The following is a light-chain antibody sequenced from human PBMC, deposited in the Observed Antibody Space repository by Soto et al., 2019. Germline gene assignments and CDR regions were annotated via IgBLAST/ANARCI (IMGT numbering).Light chain of an antibody. V-gene: IGKV3-20*01. Sequence: EIVLTQSPGTLSLSPGERTTLSCRASQSVTNSNLAWYQQKRGQAPRLLIYGASSRATGIPDRFGGSGSGTDFTLTISRLESEDFAVYYCQQYGSSPETFGQGTKVEIK. CDR1: QSVTNSN. CDR3: QQYGSSPET. CDR2: GAS. J-gene: IGKJ1*01.